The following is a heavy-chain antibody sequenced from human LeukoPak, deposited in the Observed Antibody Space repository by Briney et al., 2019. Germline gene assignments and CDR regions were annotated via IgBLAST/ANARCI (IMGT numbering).Heavy chain of an antibody. D-gene: IGHD6-13*01. Sequence: GASVKVSCKASGYTXTTYGISWVRQAPGQGLEWMGWSSAYIGNTYYAQKFQCRHTLTTDTSTSTAYMELRSLRSDDTAVYYCARDLRFSDFGSSSWSDVFDIWGQGTMVTVSS. CDR3: ARDLRFSDFGSSSWSDVFDI. V-gene: IGHV1-18*01. CDR2: SSAYIGNT. CDR1: GYTXTTYG. J-gene: IGHJ3*02.